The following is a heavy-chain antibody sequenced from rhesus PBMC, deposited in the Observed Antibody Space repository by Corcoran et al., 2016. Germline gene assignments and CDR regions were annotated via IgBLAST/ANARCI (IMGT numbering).Heavy chain of an antibody. CDR1: GGSISSSY. CDR2: IYCSGRST. CDR3: ARRYSGSYSFDY. Sequence: QLQLQESGPGLVKPSETLSVTCAVSGGSISSSYWSWIRQAPGKGLEWIGYIYCSGRSTNYNPSLERRVNLSVDTSKNPLSLKLSSVTTADTAVYYCARRYSGSYSFDYWGQGVLVTVSS. V-gene: IGHV4-169*01. D-gene: IGHD1-44*02. J-gene: IGHJ4*01.